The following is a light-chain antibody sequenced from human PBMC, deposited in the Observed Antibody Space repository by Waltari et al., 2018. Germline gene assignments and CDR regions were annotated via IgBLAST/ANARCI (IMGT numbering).Light chain of an antibody. V-gene: IGLV2-8*01. CDR3: SSYEGINYVA. J-gene: IGLJ2*01. Sequence: QSALTQPPSASGSPGHSVSLSCTGTSSDIGGYHYVSWYQHHPGKAPKLLLYEVTKGPSCVLDRFSASKSANTASPTVYGLQAEDEADYYCSSYEGINYVAVGGGTKLTVL. CDR2: EVT. CDR1: SSDIGGYHY.